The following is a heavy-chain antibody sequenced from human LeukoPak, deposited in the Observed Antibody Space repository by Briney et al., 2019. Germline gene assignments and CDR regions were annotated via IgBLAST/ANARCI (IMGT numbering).Heavy chain of an antibody. CDR2: IYHSGST. D-gene: IGHD3-16*02. V-gene: IGHV4-38-2*02. Sequence: PSETLSLTCTVSGYPISSGYYWGWIRQPPGKGLERIGSIYHSGSTYYNPSLKSRVTISVDTSKNQFSLKLSSVTAADTAVYYCARVYDYVWGSYRYWGQGTLVTVSS. CDR3: ARVYDYVWGSYRY. CDR1: GYPISSGYY. J-gene: IGHJ4*02.